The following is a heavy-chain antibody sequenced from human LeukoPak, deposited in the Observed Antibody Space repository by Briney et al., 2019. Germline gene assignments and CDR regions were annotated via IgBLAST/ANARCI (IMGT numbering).Heavy chain of an antibody. CDR1: EFSVGHNY. Sequence: PGGSLRLSCAASEFSVGHNYMTWVRQAPGRGLEWVSLIYSDGSPYYADSVKGRFTISRDNAKNSLYLQMNSLRAEDTAVYYCARDNVRGVAFDAFDIWGQGTMVTVSS. CDR3: ARDNVRGVAFDAFDI. D-gene: IGHD3-10*01. J-gene: IGHJ3*02. V-gene: IGHV3-66*01. CDR2: IYSDGSP.